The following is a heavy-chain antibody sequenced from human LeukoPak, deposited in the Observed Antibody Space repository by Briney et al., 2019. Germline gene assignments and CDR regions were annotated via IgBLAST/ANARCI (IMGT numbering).Heavy chain of an antibody. J-gene: IGHJ6*02. D-gene: IGHD6-19*01. Sequence: PGGSLRLSCAASGFTFSSYEMNWVRQAPGKGLEWVSYISSSGSTIYYADSVKGRFTISRDNAKNSLYLQMNSLRAEDTAVYYCARDREGRLYSSGWSIHYYGMDVWGQGTTVTVSS. CDR1: GFTFSSYE. V-gene: IGHV3-48*03. CDR2: ISSSGSTI. CDR3: ARDREGRLYSSGWSIHYYGMDV.